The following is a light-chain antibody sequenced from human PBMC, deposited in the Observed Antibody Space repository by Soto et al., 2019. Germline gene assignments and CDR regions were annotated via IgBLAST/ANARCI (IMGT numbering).Light chain of an antibody. CDR2: TAS. CDR1: QAIGYG. CDR3: QQGDSFPLT. J-gene: IGKJ4*01. Sequence: DIQMTQSPSSVSASVGDRVTITCRASQAIGYGLAWFQQKPGEAPRPLIYTASSLHSGVPSRFSGSGSGTDFTLTITSLQPEDFATYYCQQGDSFPLTFGGGTKVEIK. V-gene: IGKV1-12*01.